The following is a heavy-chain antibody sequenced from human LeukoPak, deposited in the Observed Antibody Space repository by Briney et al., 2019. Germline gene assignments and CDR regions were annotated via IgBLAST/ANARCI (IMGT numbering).Heavy chain of an antibody. CDR2: INHSGST. CDR1: GGSFSGYY. J-gene: IGHJ2*01. Sequence: PSETLSLTCAVYGGSFSGYYWSWIRQPPGKGLEWIGEINHSGSTIYNPSLKSRVTISVDTSKNQFSLKLSSVTAADTAVYYCARRRVVVVAATVPSLKRYWYFDVWGRGTLVTVSS. CDR3: ARRRVVVVAATVPSLKRYWYFDV. D-gene: IGHD2-15*01. V-gene: IGHV4-34*01.